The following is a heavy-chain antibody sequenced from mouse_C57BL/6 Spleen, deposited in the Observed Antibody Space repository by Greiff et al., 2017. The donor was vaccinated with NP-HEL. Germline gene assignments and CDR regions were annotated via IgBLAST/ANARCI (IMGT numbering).Heavy chain of an antibody. CDR2: IYPRDGST. CDR3: ALYSNYVRIAY. Sequence: VKLMESDAELVKPGASVKISCKVSGYTFTDHTIHWMKQRPEQGLEWIGYIYPRDGSTKYNEKFKGKATLTADKSSSTAYMQLNSLTSEDSAVYFCALYSNYVRIAYWGQGTLVTVSA. V-gene: IGHV1-78*01. CDR1: GYTFTDHT. J-gene: IGHJ3*01. D-gene: IGHD2-5*01.